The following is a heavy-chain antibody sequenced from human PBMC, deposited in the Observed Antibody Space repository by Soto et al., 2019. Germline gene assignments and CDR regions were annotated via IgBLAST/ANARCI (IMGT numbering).Heavy chain of an antibody. CDR2: IIPILGIA. CDR1: GGTFSSYT. J-gene: IGHJ4*02. D-gene: IGHD4-17*01. V-gene: IGHV1-69*08. Sequence: QVQLLQSGAEVKKPGSSVKVSCKDSGGTFSSYTISWVRQAPGQGLEWMGRIIPILGIANYAQKFQGRVTITADNSTNTAYMELSSLRSEDTAVYYCARDAFGDYMFDYWGPGTLVPVSS. CDR3: ARDAFGDYMFDY.